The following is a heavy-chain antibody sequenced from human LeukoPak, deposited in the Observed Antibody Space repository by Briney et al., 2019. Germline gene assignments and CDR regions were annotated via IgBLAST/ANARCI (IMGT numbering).Heavy chain of an antibody. CDR1: GFTFSSYA. Sequence: GGSLRLSCAASGFTFSSYAMSWVRQAPGKGLEWVSTISGSGGNTYYADSVKGRFTISRDNSKNTLYLQMNSLRAEDTAVYYCARRAGAYSHPYDYWGQGTLVTVSS. V-gene: IGHV3-23*01. CDR3: ARRAGAYSHPYDY. CDR2: ISGSGGNT. J-gene: IGHJ4*02. D-gene: IGHD4/OR15-4a*01.